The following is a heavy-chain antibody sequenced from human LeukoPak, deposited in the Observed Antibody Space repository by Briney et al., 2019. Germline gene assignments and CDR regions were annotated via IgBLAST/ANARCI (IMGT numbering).Heavy chain of an antibody. CDR3: AKRPGAAAAGPTDY. CDR2: ITSSGGTT. D-gene: IGHD6-13*01. J-gene: IGHJ4*02. Sequence: GGSLRLSCAASEFTFSNYAMSWVRRAPGKGLEWVSSITSSGGTTYYADSVKGRFTISRDNSKNTLYLQVNSLRAEDTAVYYCAKRPGAAAAGPTDYWGQGTLVTVSS. V-gene: IGHV3-23*01. CDR1: EFTFSNYA.